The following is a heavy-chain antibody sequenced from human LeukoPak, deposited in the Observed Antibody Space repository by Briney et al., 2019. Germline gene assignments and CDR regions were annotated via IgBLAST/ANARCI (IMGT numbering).Heavy chain of an antibody. V-gene: IGHV1-46*01. D-gene: IGHD1-7*01. Sequence: ASVKVSCKASGCTFTTYYMHWVRQAPGQGLEWVGIINPRGGSTTYAQKFQGRVTMTRDTSTSTVYMELSSLKSDDTAVYSCARGGGPGNYPFDFWGQGTLVTVSS. CDR3: ARGGGPGNYPFDF. CDR1: GCTFTTYY. CDR2: INPRGGST. J-gene: IGHJ4*02.